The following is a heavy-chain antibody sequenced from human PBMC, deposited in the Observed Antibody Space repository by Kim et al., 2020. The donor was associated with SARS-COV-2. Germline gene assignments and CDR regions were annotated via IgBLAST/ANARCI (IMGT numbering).Heavy chain of an antibody. J-gene: IGHJ4*02. CDR2: ISSRGITI. CDR1: GFTFSSYE. Sequence: WGSLRLSCAASGFTFSSYEMNWVRQAPGKGLEWVSYISSRGITIYYADSVKGRFTISGDNAKNSLYLQMNSLRAEDTAIYYCARGYSSGWGVTYWGQGTLVTVSS. CDR3: ARGYSSGWGVTY. D-gene: IGHD6-19*01. V-gene: IGHV3-48*03.